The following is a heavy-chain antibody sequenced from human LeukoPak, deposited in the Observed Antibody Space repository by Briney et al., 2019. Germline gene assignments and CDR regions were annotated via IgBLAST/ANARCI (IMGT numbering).Heavy chain of an antibody. CDR1: GCSLSNARMG. Sequence: SGPVLVKPTETLTLTWTVSGCSLSNARMGVSWIRQPPGKALEWLAHIFSNHEKSYSTSLKSRLTISKDTSKSQVVLTMTNMDPVDTATYYCARIYTDYGDYVSDTWGQGTLVTVSS. CDR3: ARIYTDYGDYVSDT. D-gene: IGHD4-17*01. V-gene: IGHV2-26*01. J-gene: IGHJ5*02. CDR2: IFSNHEK.